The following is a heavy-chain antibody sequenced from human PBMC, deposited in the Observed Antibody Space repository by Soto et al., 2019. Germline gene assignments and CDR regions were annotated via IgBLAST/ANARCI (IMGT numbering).Heavy chain of an antibody. CDR3: ARPSGGVYGIIIEGTNWFAP. Sequence: ASVKVSCKASGYTFTDYFIHWVRQAPEQGFEWMGWINPKTRGTNYAQKFQGRVTMTRDTSTSTVYMELRGLTSEDTAVYYCARPSGGVYGIIIEGTNWFAPWGQGTLVTVSS. CDR1: GYTFTDYF. V-gene: IGHV1-2*02. J-gene: IGHJ5*02. CDR2: INPKTRGT. D-gene: IGHD3-16*01.